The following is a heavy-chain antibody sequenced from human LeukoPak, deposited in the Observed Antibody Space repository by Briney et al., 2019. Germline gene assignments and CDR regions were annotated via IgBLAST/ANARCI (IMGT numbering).Heavy chain of an antibody. Sequence: SVTVSRKCSVGTFSRYAISWVRPAAGQGVAWMGGIIHIFGTANYAQQLQGRVTITADESTSTAYMELSSLRSEDTAVYYCARGHRSGGSFPPALDYWGQGTLVTVSS. CDR3: ARGHRSGGSFPPALDY. V-gene: IGHV1-69*13. CDR1: VGTFSRYA. CDR2: IIHIFGTA. D-gene: IGHD2-15*01. J-gene: IGHJ4*02.